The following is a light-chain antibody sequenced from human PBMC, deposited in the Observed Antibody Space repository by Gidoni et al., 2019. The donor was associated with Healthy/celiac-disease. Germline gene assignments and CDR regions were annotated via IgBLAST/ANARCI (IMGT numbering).Light chain of an antibody. V-gene: IGKV3-11*01. J-gene: IGKJ1*01. CDR1: QSVSSY. Sequence: EIVLTQSPATLSLSPGERATLSCRASQSVSSYLACYQQKPGQAPRLLISDASNRATGIPARCSGSGSATEFTLTISSLEPEDFAVYYCQQRSDWPPWTFGQGTKVEIK. CDR2: DAS. CDR3: QQRSDWPPWT.